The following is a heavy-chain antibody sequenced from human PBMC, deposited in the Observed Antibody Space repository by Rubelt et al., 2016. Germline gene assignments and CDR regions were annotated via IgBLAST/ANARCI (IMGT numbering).Heavy chain of an antibody. CDR2: IAPHGESC. CDR3: ASASVG. CDR1: GFTFDNFA. V-gene: IGHV3-43*02. J-gene: IGHJ4*02. Sequence: EVQLVESGGGSVHPGGSLRLSCATSGFTFDNFAMHWVRQVEGEGLEWVALIAPHGESCYYSNSVKGRFTLSRENAKNSLYLQMDSLRVEETAVYYCASASVGWGQGTVVTVSS. D-gene: IGHD3-3*01.